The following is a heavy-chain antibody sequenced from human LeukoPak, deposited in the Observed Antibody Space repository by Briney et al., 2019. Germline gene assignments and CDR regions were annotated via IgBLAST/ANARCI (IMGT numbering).Heavy chain of an antibody. CDR1: GITSSSYW. V-gene: IGHV3-74*01. CDR2: INSDGSST. J-gene: IGHJ4*02. D-gene: IGHD3-16*01. Sequence: QTGGTLRLSCAASGITSSSYWMHWVRQASGEGLVWVSRINSDGSSTSYADFVKGRFTISRDNSKNTLYLQMNSLRAEDTALYYCAKDLSHDDVWGEGNLYDYWGQGTLVTVSS. CDR3: AKDLSHDDVWGEGNLYDY.